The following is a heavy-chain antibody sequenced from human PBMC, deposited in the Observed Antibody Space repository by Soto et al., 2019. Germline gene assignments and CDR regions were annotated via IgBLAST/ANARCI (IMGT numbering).Heavy chain of an antibody. CDR3: ARAVHYYDSSGYFDY. V-gene: IGHV4-4*07. CDR1: GASISSYY. J-gene: IGHJ4*02. CDR2: IFTSGST. D-gene: IGHD3-22*01. Sequence: QVQLQESGPGLVKPSETLSLTCTVSGASISSYYWSWIRQPAGKGLEWIGRIFTSGSTNYNPSLKSRLTMSVDTSKNQFSLILSSVTAADTAVYYCARAVHYYDSSGYFDYWGQGTQVTVSS.